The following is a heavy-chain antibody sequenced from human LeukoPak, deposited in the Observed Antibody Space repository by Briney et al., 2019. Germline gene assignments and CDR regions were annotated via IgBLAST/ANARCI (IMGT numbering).Heavy chain of an antibody. Sequence: GGSLRLSCAASGFTFSSYAMSWVRQAPGQGLEWVSAISGSGGSTYYADSVKGRFTISRDNSKNTLYLQMNSLRAEGTAVYYCAKSPPRRSYDFWSGYYSGPDYWGQGTLVTVSS. CDR3: AKSPPRRSYDFWSGYYSGPDY. D-gene: IGHD3-3*01. J-gene: IGHJ4*02. CDR2: ISGSGGST. CDR1: GFTFSSYA. V-gene: IGHV3-23*01.